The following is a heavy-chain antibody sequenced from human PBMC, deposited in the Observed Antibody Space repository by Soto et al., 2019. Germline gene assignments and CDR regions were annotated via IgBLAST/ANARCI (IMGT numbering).Heavy chain of an antibody. D-gene: IGHD3-9*01. CDR2: IYYSGST. V-gene: IGHV4-31*03. J-gene: IGHJ4*02. CDR3: ARAILTGYWYYFDY. Sequence: QVQLQESGPGLVKPSQTLSLTCTVSGGSISSGGYYWSWIRQHPGKGLEWIGYIYYSGSTYYNPSLKSRVTXXVXTXXNQFSLKLSSVTAADTAVYYCARAILTGYWYYFDYWGQGTLVTVSS. CDR1: GGSISSGGYY.